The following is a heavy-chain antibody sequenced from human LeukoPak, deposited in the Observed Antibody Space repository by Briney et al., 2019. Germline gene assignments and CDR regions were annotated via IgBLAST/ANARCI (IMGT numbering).Heavy chain of an antibody. D-gene: IGHD5-12*01. V-gene: IGHV4-4*07. Sequence: PSETLSLTCTVSGGSINNYYWSWIRQPAGKGLEWIGRIYTSGSTNYNPSLKSRVTMSVDTSKNQFSLKLSSVTAAGTAVYYCAFSGYDSLSLYFDLWGRGTLVTVSS. CDR2: IYTSGST. CDR1: GGSINNYY. CDR3: AFSGYDSLSLYFDL. J-gene: IGHJ2*01.